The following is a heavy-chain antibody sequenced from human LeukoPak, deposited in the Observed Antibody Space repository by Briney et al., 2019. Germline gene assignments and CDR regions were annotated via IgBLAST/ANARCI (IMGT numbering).Heavy chain of an antibody. Sequence: GGSLRLSCAASGFTFSSYSMNWVRQAPGKGLEWVSSISSSSSYVYYADSVKGRFTISRDNSKNTLFLQMNSLRAEDTAVYYCARDIKICSGWYRPLGYWGQGTLVTVSS. D-gene: IGHD6-19*01. CDR1: GFTFSSYS. J-gene: IGHJ4*02. V-gene: IGHV3-21*01. CDR2: ISSSSSYV. CDR3: ARDIKICSGWYRPLGY.